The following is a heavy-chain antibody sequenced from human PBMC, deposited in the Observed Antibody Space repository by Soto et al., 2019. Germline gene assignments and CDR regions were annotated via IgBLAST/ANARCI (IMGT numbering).Heavy chain of an antibody. CDR3: ASQLSVAGNYFFYYAMDV. Sequence: GGSLRLSCAASGFTFSSYAMHWVRQAAGKGLEWVGVIAYDGGNKYYADSVKGRFTISRDNSKNTVYLQMNSLRVDDAAVYYCASQLSVAGNYFFYYAMDVWGQGTTVTVSS. CDR1: GFTFSSYA. CDR2: IAYDGGNK. D-gene: IGHD6-13*01. J-gene: IGHJ6*02. V-gene: IGHV3-30-3*01.